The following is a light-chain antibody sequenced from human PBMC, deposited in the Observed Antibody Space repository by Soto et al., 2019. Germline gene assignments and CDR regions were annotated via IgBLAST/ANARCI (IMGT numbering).Light chain of an antibody. CDR3: QQYYSIPLP. J-gene: IGKJ1*01. Sequence: DIVMTQSPDSLAVSLGERATINCKSSQSVLYSSNNKNYLAWYQQKPGQPPKFLIYWASTRESGVPDRFSGSGSGTDFTLTITSLQAEDVAVYYCQQYYSIPLPFGQGTKVEIK. CDR2: WAS. CDR1: QSVLYSSNNKNY. V-gene: IGKV4-1*01.